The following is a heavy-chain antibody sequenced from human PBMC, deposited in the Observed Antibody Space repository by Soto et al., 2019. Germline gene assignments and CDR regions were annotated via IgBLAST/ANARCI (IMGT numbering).Heavy chain of an antibody. CDR3: ARHVHDSSGYYLYYFDY. V-gene: IGHV4-39*01. Sequence: KPSETLSLTCTVSGGSISSSSYYWGWIRQPPGKGLEWIGSIYYSGSTYYNPSLKSRVTISVDTSKNQFSLKLSSVTAADTAVYYCARHVHDSSGYYLYYFDYWGQGTLVTVSS. CDR2: IYYSGST. D-gene: IGHD3-22*01. CDR1: GGSISSSSYY. J-gene: IGHJ4*02.